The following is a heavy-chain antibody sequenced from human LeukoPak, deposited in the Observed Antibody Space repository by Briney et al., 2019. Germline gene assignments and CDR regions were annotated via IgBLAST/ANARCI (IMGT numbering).Heavy chain of an antibody. Sequence: HPGGSLRLSCAASGFTFSSYAMHWVRQAPGKGLEWVAVISYDGSNKYYADSVKGRFTISRDNSKNTLYLQMNSLRAEDTAVYYCARVTSYYDFWSGYLGAFDYWGQGTLVTVSS. J-gene: IGHJ4*02. CDR2: ISYDGSNK. D-gene: IGHD3-3*01. V-gene: IGHV3-30-3*01. CDR1: GFTFSSYA. CDR3: ARVTSYYDFWSGYLGAFDY.